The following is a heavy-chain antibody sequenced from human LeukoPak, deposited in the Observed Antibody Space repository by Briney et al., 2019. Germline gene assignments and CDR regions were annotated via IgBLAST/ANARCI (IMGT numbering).Heavy chain of an antibody. CDR1: GYTFTSYG. V-gene: IGHV1-18*01. CDR3: ARTAEVYYDILTGPDAFDI. D-gene: IGHD3-9*01. J-gene: IGHJ3*02. Sequence: ASVKVSCKASGYTFTSYGISWVRQAPGQGLEWMGWISAYNGNTNYAQKLQGRVTMTTDTSTSTAYMELRSLRSDDTAVYYCARTAEVYYDILTGPDAFDIWGQGTMVTVSS. CDR2: ISAYNGNT.